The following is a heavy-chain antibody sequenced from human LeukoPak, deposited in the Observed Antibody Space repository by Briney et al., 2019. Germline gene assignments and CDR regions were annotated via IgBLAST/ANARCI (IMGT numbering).Heavy chain of an antibody. CDR3: ARGRYNIVVVTAIRNFDY. CDR2: INHSGST. D-gene: IGHD2-21*02. J-gene: IGHJ4*02. Sequence: SETLSLTCAVSGGSINSDYWSWIRQPPGKGLEWIGEINHSGSTNYNPFLKSRVTISVDTSKNQFSLKLSSVTAADTAVYYCARGRYNIVVVTAIRNFDYWGQGTLVTVSS. V-gene: IGHV4-34*01. CDR1: GGSINSDY.